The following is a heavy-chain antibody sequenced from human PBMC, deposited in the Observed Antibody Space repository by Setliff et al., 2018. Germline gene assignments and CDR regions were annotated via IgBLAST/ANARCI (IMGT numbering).Heavy chain of an antibody. V-gene: IGHV4-39*07. J-gene: IGHJ5*02. Sequence: SETLSLTCTVSGGSISSSGYYWGWIRQPPGKGLEWIGSIYHSGSTYYNPSLKSRVTISVDTSKNQFSLKLSSVTAADTAVYYCARGVYCSSTGCSPGLNWFDPWGQGTLVTVSS. CDR1: GGSISSSGYY. D-gene: IGHD2-2*01. CDR3: ARGVYCSSTGCSPGLNWFDP. CDR2: IYHSGST.